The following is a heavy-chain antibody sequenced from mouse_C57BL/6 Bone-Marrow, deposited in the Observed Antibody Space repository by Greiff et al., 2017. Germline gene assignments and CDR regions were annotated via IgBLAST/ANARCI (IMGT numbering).Heavy chain of an antibody. CDR1: GYSFTGYF. J-gene: IGHJ2*01. Sequence: VQLQQSGPELVKPGDSVKISCKASGYSFTGYFMNWVMQSHGKSLEWIGRINPYNGDTFYNQKFKGKATLTVDKSSSTAHMELRSLTSEDSAVYYCASGGSGFYYFDYWGQGTTLTVSS. CDR3: ASGGSGFYYFDY. D-gene: IGHD3-2*02. CDR2: INPYNGDT. V-gene: IGHV1-20*01.